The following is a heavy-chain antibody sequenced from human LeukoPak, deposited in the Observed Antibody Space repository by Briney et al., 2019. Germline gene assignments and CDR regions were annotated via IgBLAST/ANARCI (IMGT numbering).Heavy chain of an antibody. V-gene: IGHV4-59*01. CDR2: IYYSGRT. Sequence: SETLSLTCTVSGDSINSYYWNWIRQPPGKGLEWIGYIYYSGRTDYNPSLKSRVTILVDTSKHQFSMKLKSVTAADTAVYFCARGRWLPNAFDIWGQGTMVTVFS. D-gene: IGHD5-24*01. J-gene: IGHJ3*02. CDR1: GDSINSYY. CDR3: ARGRWLPNAFDI.